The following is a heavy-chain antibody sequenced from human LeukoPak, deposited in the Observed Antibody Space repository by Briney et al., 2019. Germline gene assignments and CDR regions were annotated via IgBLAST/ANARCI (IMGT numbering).Heavy chain of an antibody. CDR1: GGSFSGYY. CDR3: ARESYYCSGDTCFSGGFDY. J-gene: IGHJ4*02. CDR2: ISHSGSA. D-gene: IGHD2-15*01. Sequence: SETLSLTCAVYGGSFSGYYWSWIRQPPGKGLEWIGDISHSGSANYNPSLKSRVTISVDNSKNQLSLNLKSVTAADTAMYYCARESYYCSGDTCFSGGFDYWGQGTLVTVSS. V-gene: IGHV4-34*01.